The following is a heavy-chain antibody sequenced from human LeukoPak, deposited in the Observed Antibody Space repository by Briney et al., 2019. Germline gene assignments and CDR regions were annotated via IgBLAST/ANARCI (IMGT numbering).Heavy chain of an antibody. J-gene: IGHJ4*02. CDR3: ATSNKLLWFGELLSDY. V-gene: IGHV4-39*01. Sequence: SETLSLTCTVSGGSISSSSYYWGWIRQPPGKGLEWIGSIYYSGSTYYNPSLKSRVTISVDTSKNQFSLKLSSVTAADTAVYYCATSNKLLWFGELLSDYWGQGTLVTVSS. D-gene: IGHD3-10*01. CDR1: GGSISSSSYY. CDR2: IYYSGST.